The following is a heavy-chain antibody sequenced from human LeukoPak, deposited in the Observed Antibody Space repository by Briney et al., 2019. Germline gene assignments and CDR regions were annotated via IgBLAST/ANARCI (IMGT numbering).Heavy chain of an antibody. J-gene: IGHJ4*02. CDR3: VRGRRPPSLFDY. CDR1: GGSFSGYY. V-gene: IGHV4-34*01. Sequence: SETLSLTCAVYGGSFSGYYWSWIRQPPGKGLEWIGEINHSGSTNYNPSLKSRVTISVDTSKNQFSLKLSSVTAADTAVYYCVRGRRPPSLFDYWGQGTLVTVSS. CDR2: INHSGST.